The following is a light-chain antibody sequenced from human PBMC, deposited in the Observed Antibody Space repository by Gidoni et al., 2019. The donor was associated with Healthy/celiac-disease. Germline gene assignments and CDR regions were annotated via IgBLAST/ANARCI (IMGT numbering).Light chain of an antibody. CDR1: QSLLHSNGYNY. CDR2: LGS. V-gene: IGKV2-28*01. CDR3: MQALQTPLT. Sequence: DIVMTQSPLSLPVPPEEPASISCRSSQSLLHSNGYNYLDWYLQKPGQSPQLLIYLGSNRASGVPDRFSGSGSGTDFTLKISRVEAEDVGVYYCMQALQTPLTFGGXTKVEIK. J-gene: IGKJ4*01.